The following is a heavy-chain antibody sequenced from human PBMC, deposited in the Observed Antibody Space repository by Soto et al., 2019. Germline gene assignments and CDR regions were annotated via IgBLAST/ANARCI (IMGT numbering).Heavy chain of an antibody. CDR2: IYYSGST. D-gene: IGHD1-1*01. V-gene: IGHV4-31*03. CDR1: GGSISSGGYY. J-gene: IGHJ6*02. CDR3: ASIIVGTTDGMDV. Sequence: LSLTCTVSGGSISSGGYYWSWIRQHPGKGLEWIGYIYYSGSTYYNPSLKSRVTISVDTSKNQFSLKLSSVTAADTAVYYCASIIVGTTDGMDVWGQGTTVTVSS.